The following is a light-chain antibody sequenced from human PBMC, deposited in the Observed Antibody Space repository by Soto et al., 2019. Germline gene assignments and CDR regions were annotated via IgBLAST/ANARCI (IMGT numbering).Light chain of an antibody. J-gene: IGLJ3*02. CDR3: CSYTSTSGRV. V-gene: IGLV2-14*01. CDR2: EVS. CDR1: SSDVGGYDH. Sequence: QSVLTQPASVSGSPGQSITISCTGTSSDVGGYDHVSWYQQHPGRAPKVMIFEVSKRPSGVSNRFSGSKSGNTASLTISGLQAEDEADYYCCSYTSTSGRVFGGGTKVTVL.